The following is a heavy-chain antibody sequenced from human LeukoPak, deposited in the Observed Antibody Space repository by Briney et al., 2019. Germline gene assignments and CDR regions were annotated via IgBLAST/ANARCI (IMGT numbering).Heavy chain of an antibody. Sequence: GGSLRLSCAASGFNFRDSSMHGVRQPPAKGREGVAVSSYDGTNKYYADSVTGRFTISRDNSKNTLFLQMNNLRLEDTAVYCCAADYGDYVSPSDWGQGSLVIVSS. CDR1: GFNFRDSS. CDR2: SSYDGTNK. J-gene: IGHJ4*02. CDR3: AADYGDYVSPSD. D-gene: IGHD4-17*01. V-gene: IGHV3-30*04.